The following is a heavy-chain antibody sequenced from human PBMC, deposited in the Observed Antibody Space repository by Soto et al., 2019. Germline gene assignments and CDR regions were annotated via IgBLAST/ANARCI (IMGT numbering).Heavy chain of an antibody. CDR3: ARGLTGVDY. J-gene: IGHJ4*02. Sequence: SETLSLTCTVSGGSISSYYWSWIRQPPGKGLEWIGYIYYSGSTNYNPSLKSRVTISVDTSKNQFSLKLSSVTAADTAVYYCARGLTGVDYWGQGTLVTVSS. CDR2: IYYSGST. V-gene: IGHV4-59*01. CDR1: GGSISSYY. D-gene: IGHD7-27*01.